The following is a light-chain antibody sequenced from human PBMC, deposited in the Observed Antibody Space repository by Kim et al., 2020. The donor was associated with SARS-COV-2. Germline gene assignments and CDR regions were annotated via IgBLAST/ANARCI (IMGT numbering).Light chain of an antibody. Sequence: GQKVTSSCSGSSSNIGNNYVSWYQQFPGTAPKLLIYDNNNRPSGIPDRFSGSRSGTSATLGITGLQTGDEAEYYCGTWDSSLSAWVFGGGTQLTVL. CDR3: GTWDSSLSAWV. CDR1: SSNIGNNY. J-gene: IGLJ3*02. CDR2: DNN. V-gene: IGLV1-51*01.